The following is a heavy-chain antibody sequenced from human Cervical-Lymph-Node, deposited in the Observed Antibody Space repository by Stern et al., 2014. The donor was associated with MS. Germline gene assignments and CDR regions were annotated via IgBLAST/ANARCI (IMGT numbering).Heavy chain of an antibody. D-gene: IGHD2-8*01. CDR1: GFTFSSYG. V-gene: IGHV3-30*03. CDR3: ARDYEDTSMLFDH. J-gene: IGHJ4*02. Sequence: VQLVESGGAVVQPGRSLRLSCAASGFTFSSYGMHWVRQAPGKGLEWVTLISYYGNHKYYAASVKGRFTISRDNSKNTLHLQMNSVTPDYTAIYYCARDYEDTSMLFDHWGQGTLVTVSS. CDR2: ISYYGNHK.